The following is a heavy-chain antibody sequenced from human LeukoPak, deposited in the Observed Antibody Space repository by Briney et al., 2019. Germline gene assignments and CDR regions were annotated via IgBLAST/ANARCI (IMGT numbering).Heavy chain of an antibody. CDR2: LYSAGAT. V-gene: IGHV3-53*01. CDR3: ASGGTGARKFYSDPFHY. CDR1: GFTVSSNY. D-gene: IGHD2-15*01. J-gene: IGHJ4*02. Sequence: GGSLRLSCAASGFTVSSNYMSWVRQAPGKGLEWVSILYSAGATYYADSVRGRFTISRDSSENTVCLQMNSLRAEDTAVYYCASGGTGARKFYSDPFHYWGQGTLVTVSS.